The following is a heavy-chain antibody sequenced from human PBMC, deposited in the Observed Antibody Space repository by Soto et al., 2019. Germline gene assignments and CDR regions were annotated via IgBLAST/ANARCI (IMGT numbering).Heavy chain of an antibody. V-gene: IGHV2-5*02. CDR3: AHRNSRMFAFDI. Sequence: SGPTLVNPTQTLTLTCTFSGFSLTTVGMCVVLIRQPPGKALDLLGIMYWDDDKLYSPSLNGRVTFIKDTSKNQVVLTMTNVEHVDTGTYYCAHRNSRMFAFDIWGQVTLVTVSS. CDR1: GFSLTTVGMC. CDR2: MYWDDDK. J-gene: IGHJ3*02. D-gene: IGHD3-10*02.